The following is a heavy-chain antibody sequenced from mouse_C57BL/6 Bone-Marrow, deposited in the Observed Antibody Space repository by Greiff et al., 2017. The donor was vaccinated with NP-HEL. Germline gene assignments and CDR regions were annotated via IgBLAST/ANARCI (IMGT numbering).Heavy chain of an antibody. CDR2: INPNNGGT. CDR1: GYTFTDYY. V-gene: IGHV1-26*01. D-gene: IGHD2-1*01. Sequence: EVQLQQSGPELVKPGASVKISCKASGYTFTDYYMNWVKQSHGKSLEWIGDINPNNGGTSYNQKFKGKATLTVDKSSSTAYMELRSLTSEDSAVYYCALIYYVDYWGQGTTLTVSS. CDR3: ALIYYVDY. J-gene: IGHJ2*01.